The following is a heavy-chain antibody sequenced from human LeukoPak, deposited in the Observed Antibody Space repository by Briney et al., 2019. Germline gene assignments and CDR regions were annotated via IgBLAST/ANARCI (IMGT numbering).Heavy chain of an antibody. CDR1: VYTFTGYY. J-gene: IGHJ6*02. V-gene: IGHV1-2*06. D-gene: IGHD3-10*02. CDR2: INPNSGGT. Sequence: ASVKVSRKASVYTFTGYYMHWVRQVPGQGLEWMGRINPNSGGTNYAQKFQGRVSMTRDTSISTAYMELSSLRSEDTAVYYCARGPVEAVFGVSTEDWGQGTTVTVSS. CDR3: ARGPVEAVFGVSTED.